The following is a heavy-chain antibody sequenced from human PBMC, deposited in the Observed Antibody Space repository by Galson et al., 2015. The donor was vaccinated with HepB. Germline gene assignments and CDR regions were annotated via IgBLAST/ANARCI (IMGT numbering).Heavy chain of an antibody. J-gene: IGHJ4*02. CDR2: IIPIFGTA. Sequence: SVKVSCKDSGGTFSSYAISRVRQAPGQGLEWMGGIIPIFGTANYAQKFQGRVTITADKSTSTAYMELSSLRSEDTAVYYCARAPREAVFDYWGQGTLVTVSS. V-gene: IGHV1-69*06. D-gene: IGHD6-19*01. CDR1: GGTFSSYA. CDR3: ARAPREAVFDY.